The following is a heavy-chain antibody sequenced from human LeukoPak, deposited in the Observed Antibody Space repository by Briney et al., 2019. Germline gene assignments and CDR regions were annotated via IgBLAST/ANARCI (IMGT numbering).Heavy chain of an antibody. Sequence: GASVKVSCKASGGTFSSYAISWVRQAPGQGLEWMGGIIPIFGTANYAQKFRGRVTITADKSTRTAYMELSSLRSEDTAVYYCARVPSVVPAAMSWVDYWGQGTLVTVSS. V-gene: IGHV1-69*06. CDR1: GGTFSSYA. J-gene: IGHJ4*02. CDR3: ARVPSVVPAAMSWVDY. D-gene: IGHD2-2*01. CDR2: IIPIFGTA.